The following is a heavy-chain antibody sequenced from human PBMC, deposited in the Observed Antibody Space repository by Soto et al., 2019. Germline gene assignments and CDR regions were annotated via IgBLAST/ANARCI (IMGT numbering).Heavy chain of an antibody. J-gene: IGHJ6*02. CDR2: MFHSGGA. CDR1: DGSISTYDW. CDR3: ARRIAAAGTYYYYYGMDV. Sequence: PSETLSLTCVVSDGSISTYDWWTWVRQPPGKGLEWIGKMFHSGGADYSPSLKSRVTISADTSKNHFSLRLTAVTAADTAVYYCARRIAAAGTYYYYYGMDVWGHGTTVTVS. V-gene: IGHV4-4*02. D-gene: IGHD6-13*01.